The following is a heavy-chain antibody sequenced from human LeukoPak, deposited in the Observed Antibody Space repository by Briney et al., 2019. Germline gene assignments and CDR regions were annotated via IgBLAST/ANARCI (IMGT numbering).Heavy chain of an antibody. Sequence: SETLSLTWAVLGGSFSCYYCGWVRQPPGKGLEWIGEINHSGSTNYNPSLKSRVTISVDTSKNQFSLKLSSVTAADTAVYYCARGGGVVVVTAVPDYYYYYMDVWGKGTTVTVSS. CDR2: INHSGST. V-gene: IGHV4-34*01. J-gene: IGHJ6*03. D-gene: IGHD2-21*02. CDR1: GGSFSCYY. CDR3: ARGGGVVVVTAVPDYYYYYMDV.